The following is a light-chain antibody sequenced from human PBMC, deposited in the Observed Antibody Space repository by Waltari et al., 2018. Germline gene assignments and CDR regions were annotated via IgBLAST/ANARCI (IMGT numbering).Light chain of an antibody. CDR2: RNN. J-gene: IGLJ2*01. CDR3: AAWDDSLSGSV. V-gene: IGLV1-47*01. Sequence: QSVLTQPPSASGTPGQRVTISCSGSSSNIGSNYVYWYQQLPGTAPKLLIYRNNQRPSGVPDRFPGSKSGTSASLAISGLRSEDEADYYCAAWDDSLSGSVFGGGTKLTVL. CDR1: SSNIGSNY.